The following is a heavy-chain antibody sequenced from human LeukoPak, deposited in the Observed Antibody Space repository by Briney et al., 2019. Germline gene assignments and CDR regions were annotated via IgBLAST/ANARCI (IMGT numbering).Heavy chain of an antibody. D-gene: IGHD3-3*01. V-gene: IGHV4-39*01. J-gene: IGHJ4*02. CDR2: IYYSGST. CDR1: GGSISSSSYY. CDR3: ARQGITIFGVVTQTFDY. Sequence: SETLTLTCTVSGGSISSSSYYWGWIRQPPGKGLEWIGSIYYSGSTYYNPSLKSRVTISVDTSKNQFSLKLSSVTAADTAVYYCARQGITIFGVVTQTFDYWGQGTLVTVSS.